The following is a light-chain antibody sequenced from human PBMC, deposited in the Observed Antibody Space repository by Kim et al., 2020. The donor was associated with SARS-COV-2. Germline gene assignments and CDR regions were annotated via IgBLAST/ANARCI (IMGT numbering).Light chain of an antibody. V-gene: IGKV3-11*01. CDR3: QQRSNWPT. Sequence: EIVLTQSPATLSLSPGERATLSCRASESVGSYLAWYQQKPGQAPRLLIYDASNRATDIPARFSGSGSGTDFTLTISSLETEDFAVYYCQQRSNWPTFGGGTKVDIK. J-gene: IGKJ4*01. CDR1: ESVGSY. CDR2: DAS.